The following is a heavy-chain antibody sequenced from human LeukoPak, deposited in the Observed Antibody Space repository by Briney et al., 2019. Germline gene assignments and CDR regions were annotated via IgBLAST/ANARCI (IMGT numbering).Heavy chain of an antibody. CDR3: ARVWDFGSANYPSDY. CDR2: INPNSGGT. Sequence: GASVKVSCRASGYTFTGYYMHWVRQAPGQGLEWMGRINPNSGGTNYAQKFQDRVTMTRDTSISTAYMELSRLRSDDTAVYYCARVWDFGSANYPSDYWGQGTLVTVSS. J-gene: IGHJ4*02. V-gene: IGHV1-2*06. CDR1: GYTFTGYY. D-gene: IGHD3-10*01.